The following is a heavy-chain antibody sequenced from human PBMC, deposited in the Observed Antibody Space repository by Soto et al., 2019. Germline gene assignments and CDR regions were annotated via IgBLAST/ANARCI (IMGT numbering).Heavy chain of an antibody. CDR1: GFTFPSYG. D-gene: IGHD3-3*01. V-gene: IGHV3-23*01. CDR2: ISGSAGST. J-gene: IGHJ5*02. Sequence: EVQLLESGGGLVQPGGSLRLSCAASGFTFPSYGMTWVRQSPGKGLEWVSSISGSAGSTYYADFVKGRFTISRDNSKNTVYLQMNSLRAEDTAVYYCAKDSLRIYDFWSGTGNWFDPWGPGTLVTVSS. CDR3: AKDSLRIYDFWSGTGNWFDP.